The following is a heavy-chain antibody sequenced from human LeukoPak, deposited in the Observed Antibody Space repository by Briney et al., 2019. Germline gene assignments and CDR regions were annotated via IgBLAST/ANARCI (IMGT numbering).Heavy chain of an antibody. D-gene: IGHD3-10*01. Sequence: AGGSLRLSCAASGFTFSSYWMSWVRQAPGKGLEWVSAISGSGGSTYYADSVKGRFTISRDNSKNTLYLQMNSLRAEDTAVYYCAKLGAILWFGELSPPGWGQGTLVTVSS. J-gene: IGHJ4*02. V-gene: IGHV3-23*01. CDR1: GFTFSSYW. CDR2: ISGSGGST. CDR3: AKLGAILWFGELSPPG.